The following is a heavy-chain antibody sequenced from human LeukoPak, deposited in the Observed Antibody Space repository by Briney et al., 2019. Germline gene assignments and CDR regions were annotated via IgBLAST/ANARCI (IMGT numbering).Heavy chain of an antibody. CDR1: GYTFTSYD. J-gene: IGHJ4*02. CDR2: FDPEDGET. CDR3: ATATPAAKGGGFDY. D-gene: IGHD2-2*01. Sequence: ASVKVSCKASGYTFTSYDINWVRQATGKGLEWMGGFDPEDGETIYAQKFQGRVTMTEDTSTDTAYMELSSLRSEDTAVYYCATATPAAKGGGFDYWGQGTLVTVSS. V-gene: IGHV1-24*01.